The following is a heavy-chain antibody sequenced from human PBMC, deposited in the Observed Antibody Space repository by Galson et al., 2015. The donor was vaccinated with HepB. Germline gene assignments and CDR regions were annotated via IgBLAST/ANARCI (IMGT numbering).Heavy chain of an antibody. CDR3: ARSMFFGSYYGDTDFDY. CDR2: ISAYNGNT. V-gene: IGHV1-18*04. D-gene: IGHD1-26*01. CDR1: GHTFTSYG. Sequence: SVKVSCKASGHTFTSYGISWVRQAPGQGLEWMGWISAYNGNTNYAQKLQGRVTMTTDTSTSTAYMELRSLRSDDTAVYYCARSMFFGSYYGDTDFDYWGQGTLVTVSS. J-gene: IGHJ4*02.